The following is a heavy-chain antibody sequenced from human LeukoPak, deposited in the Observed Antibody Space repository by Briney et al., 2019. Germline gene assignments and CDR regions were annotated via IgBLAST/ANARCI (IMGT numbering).Heavy chain of an antibody. J-gene: IGHJ4*02. Sequence: GGSLRLSCAASGFTSSINWMSWVRQAPGKGLEWVASIKQDGSAKYYMDSVKGRFPISRDNAKNSLSLQMNSLRVEDTAVYYCAKGFMWGQGTLVTVSS. CDR2: IKQDGSAK. V-gene: IGHV3-7*01. CDR3: AKGFM. CDR1: GFTSSINW. D-gene: IGHD3-16*01.